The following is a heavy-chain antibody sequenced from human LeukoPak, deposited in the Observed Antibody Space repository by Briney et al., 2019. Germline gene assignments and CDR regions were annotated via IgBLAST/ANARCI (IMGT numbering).Heavy chain of an antibody. CDR3: ATNGREARHFHY. CDR1: GYTLTELS. V-gene: IGHV1-24*01. Sequence: ASVKVSCKVSGYTLTELSMHWVRQAPGKGLEWMGGFDPEDGETIYAQKFQGRVTMTEDTSTDTAYMELSSLRSEDTAVYYCATNGREARHFHYWGQGTLVTVSS. CDR2: FDPEDGET. J-gene: IGHJ1*01. D-gene: IGHD6-6*01.